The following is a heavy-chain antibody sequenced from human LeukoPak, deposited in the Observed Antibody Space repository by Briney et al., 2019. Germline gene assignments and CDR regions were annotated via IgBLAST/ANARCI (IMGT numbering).Heavy chain of an antibody. CDR2: IYYSGST. D-gene: IGHD3-9*01. CDR1: GGSISSGGYY. Sequence: PSETLSLTCTVSGGSISSGGYYWSWIRQHPGKGLEWIGYIYYSGSTYYNPSLKSRVTISVDTSKNQFSLKLSSVTAADTAVYYCARGHYDILTGYPTAFDYWGQGTLVTVSS. J-gene: IGHJ4*02. CDR3: ARGHYDILTGYPTAFDY. V-gene: IGHV4-31*03.